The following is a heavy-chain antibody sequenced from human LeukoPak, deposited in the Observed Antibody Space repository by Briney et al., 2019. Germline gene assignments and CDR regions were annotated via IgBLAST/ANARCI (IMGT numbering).Heavy chain of an antibody. CDR3: AKDRGVPAAKGYWFDP. J-gene: IGHJ5*02. Sequence: GGSLRLSCAASGFTFSSYGMHWVRQAPGKGLEWVAFIRYDGSNKYYADSVKGRFTISRDNSKNTLYLQMNSLRAEDTAVYYCAKDRGVPAAKGYWFDPWGQGTLVTVSS. CDR2: IRYDGSNK. V-gene: IGHV3-30*02. CDR1: GFTFSSYG. D-gene: IGHD2-2*01.